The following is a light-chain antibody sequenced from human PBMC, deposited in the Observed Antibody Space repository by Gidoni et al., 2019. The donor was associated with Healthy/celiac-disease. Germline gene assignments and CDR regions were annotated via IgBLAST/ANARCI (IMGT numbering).Light chain of an antibody. CDR3: QQYDNLLFT. J-gene: IGKJ3*01. CDR2: DAS. CDR1: QDISNY. Sequence: DIQMTQSPSSLSASVGDRVTITCQASQDISNYLNWYQQKPGKAPKLLIYDASNLETVVPSRFSGSGSGTDFTFTISSLQPEDNATYYCQQYDNLLFTFGPGTKVDIK. V-gene: IGKV1-33*01.